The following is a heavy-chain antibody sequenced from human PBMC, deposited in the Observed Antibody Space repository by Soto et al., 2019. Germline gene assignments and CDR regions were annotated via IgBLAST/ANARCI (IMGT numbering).Heavy chain of an antibody. Sequence: QVQLVQSGAEVKKPGASVKVSCKASGYTFTSYAMHWVRQAPGQRLEWMGWINAGNGNTKYSQKFQGRVTITRDTSASTAYMELSSLRSEDTPVYYCARGLVVPAAIDEYYYYGMDVWGQGTTVTVSS. J-gene: IGHJ6*02. CDR2: INAGNGNT. CDR1: GYTFTSYA. D-gene: IGHD2-2*02. CDR3: ARGLVVPAAIDEYYYYGMDV. V-gene: IGHV1-3*01.